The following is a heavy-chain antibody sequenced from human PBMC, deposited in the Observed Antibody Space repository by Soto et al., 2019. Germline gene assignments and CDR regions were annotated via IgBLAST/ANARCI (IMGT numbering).Heavy chain of an antibody. Sequence: SETLSLTCTVSGGSISSGGYYWSWIRQHPGKGLEWIGYIYYGGSTYYNPSLKSRVTISVDTSKNQFSLKLSSVTAADTAVYYCARDNPVGTGAFDIWGQGTMVTVSS. V-gene: IGHV4-31*03. CDR2: IYYGGST. J-gene: IGHJ3*02. CDR1: GGSISSGGYY. CDR3: ARDNPVGTGAFDI. D-gene: IGHD2-21*02.